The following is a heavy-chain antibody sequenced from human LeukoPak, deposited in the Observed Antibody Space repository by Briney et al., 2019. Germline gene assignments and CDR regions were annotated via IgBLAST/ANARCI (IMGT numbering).Heavy chain of an antibody. CDR1: GYTFTSYG. Sequence: ASVNVSCKASGYTFTSYGISWVRQAPGQGLEWMGWISAYNGNTNYAQKLQGRVTMTTDTSTSTAYMELRSLRSDDTAVYYCARITGYQLLYGWFDPWGQGTLVTVSS. V-gene: IGHV1-18*01. CDR3: ARITGYQLLYGWFDP. D-gene: IGHD2-2*02. CDR2: ISAYNGNT. J-gene: IGHJ5*02.